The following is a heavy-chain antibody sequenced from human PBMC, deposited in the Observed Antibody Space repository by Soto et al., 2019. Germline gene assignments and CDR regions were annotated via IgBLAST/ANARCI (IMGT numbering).Heavy chain of an antibody. CDR3: AREPTPRYYYYYGMDV. CDR2: ISAYNGNT. Sequence: QVQLVQSGAEVKKPGASVKVSCKASGYTFTSYGISWVRQAPGQGLEWMGWISAYNGNTNYAQKLQGRVTMTTDTSTSTAYMELRSLRSDVTAVYYCAREPTPRYYYYYGMDVWGQGTTVTVSS. J-gene: IGHJ6*02. CDR1: GYTFTSYG. V-gene: IGHV1-18*01.